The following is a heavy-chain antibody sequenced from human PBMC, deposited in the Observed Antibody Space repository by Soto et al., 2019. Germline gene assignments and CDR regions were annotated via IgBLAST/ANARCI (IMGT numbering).Heavy chain of an antibody. Sequence: EVHLVESGGGLVKPGGSLRLSCAASGFSFSTYDMNWVRQAPGKGLEWVSYISSGSSDIYYADSVRGRFTISRDNAKNSLYLQMNSLRADDTAVYYCARDQYGDYGVPLSYWGQGTLVTVSS. CDR1: GFSFSTYD. V-gene: IGHV3-21*01. CDR3: ARDQYGDYGVPLSY. CDR2: ISSGSSDI. J-gene: IGHJ4*02. D-gene: IGHD4-17*01.